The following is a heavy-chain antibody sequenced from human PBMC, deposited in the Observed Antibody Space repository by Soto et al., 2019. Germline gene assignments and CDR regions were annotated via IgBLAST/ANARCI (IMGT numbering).Heavy chain of an antibody. CDR1: GGIFSSYA. CDR2: IIPIFGTA. CDR3: ARGSSGYVWVNEF. Sequence: QEQLVQSGAEVKKPGSSVKVSCKASGGIFSSYAISWVRQAPGQGLEWMGGIIPIFGTANYAQKFQGRVTITADESTNTAYMDLSSLKSEDTAIYYCARGSSGYVWVNEFWGQGTLVTVST. V-gene: IGHV1-69*01. D-gene: IGHD3-22*01. J-gene: IGHJ4*02.